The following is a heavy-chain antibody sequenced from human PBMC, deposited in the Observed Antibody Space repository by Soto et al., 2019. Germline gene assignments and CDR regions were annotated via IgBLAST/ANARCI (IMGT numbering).Heavy chain of an antibody. V-gene: IGHV4-28*01. CDR2: IYYSGTT. CDR1: GYSISSSNW. CDR3: ARREIEGPIDC. J-gene: IGHJ4*02. Sequence: QVQLQESGPGLVKPSDTLSLTCAVSGYSISSSNWWGWIRQPPGKGLEWIGYIYYSGTTYYNPSLNSRVIMSVDTSKHQFSLKLTSVTAVDTAVYYCARREIEGPIDCWGQGTLVTVSS. D-gene: IGHD1-26*01.